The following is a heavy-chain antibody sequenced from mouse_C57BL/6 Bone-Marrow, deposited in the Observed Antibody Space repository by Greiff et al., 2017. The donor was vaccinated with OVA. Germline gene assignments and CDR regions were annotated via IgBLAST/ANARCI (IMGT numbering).Heavy chain of an antibody. CDR3: TRKMDYSNYYFDY. D-gene: IGHD2-5*01. CDR2: IDPETGGT. CDR1: GYTFTDYE. Sequence: VQLQQSGAELVRPGASVTLSCKASGYTFTDYEMHWVKQTPVHGLEWIGAIDPETGGTAYNPKFKGKAILTADKSSSTAYMELRSLTSEDSAVYYCTRKMDYSNYYFDYWGQGTTLTVSS. J-gene: IGHJ2*01. V-gene: IGHV1-15*01.